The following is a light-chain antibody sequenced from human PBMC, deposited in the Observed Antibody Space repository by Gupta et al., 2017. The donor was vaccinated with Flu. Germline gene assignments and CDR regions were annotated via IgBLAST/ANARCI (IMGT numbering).Light chain of an antibody. J-gene: IGKJ2*03. CDR2: AAS. CDR1: QTIGNY. CDR3: QQTYRIPHS. V-gene: IGKV1-39*01. Sequence: DIQMTQSPSSLSASVGDRVTIPCRASQTIGNYLNWYQMKPGKAPKLLIYAASRLQSGVPSRFSGSGSETDFTLTISTLQPEDFATYYCQQTYRIPHSFGQGTKLEIK.